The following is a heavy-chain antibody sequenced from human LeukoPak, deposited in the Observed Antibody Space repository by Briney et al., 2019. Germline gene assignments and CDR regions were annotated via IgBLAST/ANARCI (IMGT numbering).Heavy chain of an antibody. CDR3: AKMQGYFDY. V-gene: IGHV3-23*01. J-gene: IGHJ4*02. CDR2: ITGDGTTT. Sequence: GSLRLSCEASGLTFSSYGMSWVRQAPGKGLQWVSAITGDGTTTYYADSVKGQFTISRDNSKNMLYLQMSSLRAEDTAVYYCAKMQGYFDYWGQGTLVPVSS. CDR1: GLTFSSYG.